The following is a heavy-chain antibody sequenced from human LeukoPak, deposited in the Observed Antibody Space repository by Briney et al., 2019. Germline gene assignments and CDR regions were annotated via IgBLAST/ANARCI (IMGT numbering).Heavy chain of an antibody. J-gene: IGHJ4*02. CDR1: GFTFSSYN. Sequence: GGSLGLSCAASGFTFSSYNMNWVRQAPGKGLEWVSSISDSTTYTYYADSVKGRFTISRDNGKNSLFLQMNSLRAEDTAVYYCATEGVVSGTSGKSLFDYWGQGTLVTVSS. CDR2: ISDSTTYT. CDR3: ATEGVVSGTSGKSLFDY. V-gene: IGHV3-21*01. D-gene: IGHD2-2*01.